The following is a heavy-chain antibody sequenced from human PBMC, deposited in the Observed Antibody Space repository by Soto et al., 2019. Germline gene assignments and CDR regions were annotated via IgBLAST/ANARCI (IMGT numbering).Heavy chain of an antibody. CDR1: GGSFDDFY. D-gene: IGHD3-10*01. Sequence: QVQLQQWDAGLLRPSETLSLTCAFYGGSFDDFYWSWVRQSPGKGLEWVGEISHDGGTNYSPSLASRVSISVDTSKNQFSLHLRSVTAADTGLYYCARGQLVWYGDLTPYYRDMDVWGQGTTVTVSS. V-gene: IGHV4-34*02. CDR3: ARGQLVWYGDLTPYYRDMDV. J-gene: IGHJ6*02. CDR2: ISHDGGT.